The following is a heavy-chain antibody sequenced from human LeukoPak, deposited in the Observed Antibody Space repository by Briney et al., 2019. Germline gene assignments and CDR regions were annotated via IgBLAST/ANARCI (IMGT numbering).Heavy chain of an antibody. Sequence: ASVKVSCKASGYTFTGYYMHGVRQAPGQGVEWMGRINPNSGGRNYAQKFQGRVTITRETSNRTAYMQLSRLRSDDTAVYYCARGYSSSGIDYWGQGTLVTVSS. CDR1: GYTFTGYY. J-gene: IGHJ4*02. V-gene: IGHV1-2*06. CDR3: ARGYSSSGIDY. CDR2: INPNSGGR. D-gene: IGHD6-6*01.